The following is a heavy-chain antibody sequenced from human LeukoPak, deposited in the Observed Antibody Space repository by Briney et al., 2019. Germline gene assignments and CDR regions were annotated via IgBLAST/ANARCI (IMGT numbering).Heavy chain of an antibody. CDR2: IYYSGST. V-gene: IGHV4-59*08. D-gene: IGHD6-19*01. CDR1: GGSISSYY. J-gene: IGHJ6*02. Sequence: SETLSLTCTVSGGSISSYYWSWIRQPPGKGLEWTGYIYYSGSTNYNPSLKSRVTISVDTSKNQFSLKLSSVTAADTAVYYCARHRAYSSGWYYYYGMDVWGQGTTVTVSS. CDR3: ARHRAYSSGWYYYYGMDV.